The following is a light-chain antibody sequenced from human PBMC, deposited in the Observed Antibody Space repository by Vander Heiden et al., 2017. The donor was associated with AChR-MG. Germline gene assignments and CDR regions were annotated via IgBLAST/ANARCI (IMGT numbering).Light chain of an antibody. CDR3: TSYSSSSTLFYV. CDR1: STDIGGHDY. Sequence: QSALTQPASVSGSPGQSITISCTGTSTDIGGHDYVSWYQQHPGKAPKLVIYDVTNRPSGVSIRFSGSKSGSTASLTISGRQTEDEADYYCTSYSSSSTLFYVFGTGTKVTVL. CDR2: DVT. J-gene: IGLJ1*01. V-gene: IGLV2-14*03.